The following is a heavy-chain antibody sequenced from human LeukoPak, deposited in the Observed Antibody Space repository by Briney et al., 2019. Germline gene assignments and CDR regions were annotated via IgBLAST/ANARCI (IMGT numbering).Heavy chain of an antibody. CDR2: ISWNSGSI. CDR1: GFTFDDYA. V-gene: IGHV3-9*01. J-gene: IGHJ6*02. Sequence: HPGGSLRLSCAASGFTFDDYAMHWVRQAPGKGLEWVSGISWNSGSIGYADSVKGRSTISRDNAKNSLYLQMNSLRAEDTALYYCAKDRYSYGYYYGMDVWGQGTTVTVSS. D-gene: IGHD5-18*01. CDR3: AKDRYSYGYYYGMDV.